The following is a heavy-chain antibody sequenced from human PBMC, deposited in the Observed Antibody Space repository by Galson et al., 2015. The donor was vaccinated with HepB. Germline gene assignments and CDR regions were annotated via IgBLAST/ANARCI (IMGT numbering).Heavy chain of an antibody. CDR3: AKGYGLFDS. V-gene: IGHV3-23*01. J-gene: IGHJ5*01. CDR2: ISGNGDST. Sequence: SLRLSCAASGFAFDTHAMSWVRRAPGRGLEWISGISGNGDSTFYADSVKGRFTVSRDNSNNMLYLQMNSRRAEDAGLYFCAKGYGLFDSWGQGILVTVSS. D-gene: IGHD5-18*01. CDR1: GFAFDTHA.